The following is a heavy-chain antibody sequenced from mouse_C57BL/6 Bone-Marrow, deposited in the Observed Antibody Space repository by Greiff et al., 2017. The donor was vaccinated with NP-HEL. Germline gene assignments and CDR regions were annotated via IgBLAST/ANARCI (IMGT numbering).Heavy chain of an antibody. Sequence: QVQLQQPGAELVMPGASVTLSCKASGYTFTSYWMHWVKQRPGQGLEWIGEIDPSDSYTNYNPKFKGKSTLTVDKSYSTAYMQLISLTSEDSAVYYCARSSIYYYGSSYRDYAMDYWGQGTSVTVSS. CDR3: ARSSIYYYGSSYRDYAMDY. CDR1: GYTFTSYW. V-gene: IGHV1-69*01. J-gene: IGHJ4*01. D-gene: IGHD1-1*01. CDR2: IDPSDSYT.